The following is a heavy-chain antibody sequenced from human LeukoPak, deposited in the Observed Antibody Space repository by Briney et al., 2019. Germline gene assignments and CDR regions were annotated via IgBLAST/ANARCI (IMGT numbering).Heavy chain of an antibody. CDR3: ARNGLWFGELSDAWFDP. Sequence: ASVKVSCKVSGYTLTELSMHWVRQAPGKGLEWMGGFDPEDGETIYAQKFQGRVTMTRDTSTSTVYMELSSLRSEDTAVCYCARNGLWFGELSDAWFDPWGQGTLVTVSS. CDR2: FDPEDGET. V-gene: IGHV1-24*01. CDR1: GYTLTELS. D-gene: IGHD3-10*01. J-gene: IGHJ5*02.